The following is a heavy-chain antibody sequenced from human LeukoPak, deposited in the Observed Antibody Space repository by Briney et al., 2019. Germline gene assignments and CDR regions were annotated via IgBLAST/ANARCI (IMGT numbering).Heavy chain of an antibody. J-gene: IGHJ4*02. Sequence: GSLRLSFSASGFTLSSYAMSWVRQAPGKGLEWVSAISGSGGSIYYADSVKGRFTISRDNSKNTLYLQMNSLRAEDTAVYYCAKFGRIAAAGTGGNYWGQGTLVTVSS. CDR3: AKFGRIAAAGTGGNY. CDR1: GFTLSSYA. D-gene: IGHD6-13*01. V-gene: IGHV3-23*01. CDR2: ISGSGGSI.